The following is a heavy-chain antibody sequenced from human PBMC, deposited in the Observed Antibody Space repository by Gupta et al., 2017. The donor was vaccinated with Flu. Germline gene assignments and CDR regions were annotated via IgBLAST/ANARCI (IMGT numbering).Heavy chain of an antibody. J-gene: IGHJ5*02. CDR1: GFDFSDYA. Sequence: EVQLVESGGGLAQPGRSLRLSCTASGFDFSDYAIRWIRQAPGKGLEVVGFIRSRRFGGTPDYAASVRDRFTISRDDSKGIAYLQMNSLKIEDTAVYFCSRDLAVISTIGGTNWFDPRGQGALVTVSS. CDR3: SRDLAVISTIGGTNWFDP. V-gene: IGHV3-49*03. CDR2: IRSRRFGGTP. D-gene: IGHD1-7*01.